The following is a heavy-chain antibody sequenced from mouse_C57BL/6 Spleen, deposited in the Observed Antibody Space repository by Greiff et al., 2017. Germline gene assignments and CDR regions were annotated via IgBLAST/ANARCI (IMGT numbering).Heavy chain of an antibody. CDR1: GYTFTSYW. V-gene: IGHV1-53*01. Sequence: QVQLQQPGTELVKPGASEKLSCKASGYTFTSYWMHWVKQRPGQGLEWIGNINPSNGGTNYNEKFKSKATLTVDKSSSTAYMQLSSLTSEDSAVYYCAKGVYYYGSSYPYYYAMDYWGQGTSVTVSS. D-gene: IGHD1-1*01. CDR2: INPSNGGT. CDR3: AKGVYYYGSSYPYYYAMDY. J-gene: IGHJ4*01.